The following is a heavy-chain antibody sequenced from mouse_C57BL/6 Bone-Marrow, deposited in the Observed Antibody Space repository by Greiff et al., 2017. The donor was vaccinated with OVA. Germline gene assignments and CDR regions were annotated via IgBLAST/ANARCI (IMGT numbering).Heavy chain of an antibody. CDR3: ARNSHGYSGFDY. CDR1: GFSLTSYG. Sequence: VQRVESGPGLVQPSQSLSITCTVSGFSLTSYGVHWVRQSPGKGLEWLGVIWSGGSTDYNAAFISRLSISKDNSKSQVFFKMNSLQADDTAIYYCARNSHGYSGFDYWGQGTTLTVSS. J-gene: IGHJ2*01. V-gene: IGHV2-2*01. CDR2: IWSGGST. D-gene: IGHD2-3*01.